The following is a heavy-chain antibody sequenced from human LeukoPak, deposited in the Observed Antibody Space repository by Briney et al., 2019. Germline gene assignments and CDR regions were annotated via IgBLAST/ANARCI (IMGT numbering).Heavy chain of an antibody. CDR3: ARDEMRYYYGSGSHRGFDY. CDR2: IYYSGST. V-gene: IGHV4-30-4*01. CDR1: GGSISSGDYY. D-gene: IGHD3-10*01. J-gene: IGHJ4*02. Sequence: PSQTLSLTCTVSGGSISSGDYYWSWIRQPPGKGLEWIGYIYYSGSTYYNPSLKSRVTISVDTSKNQFSLKLSPVTAADTAVYYCARDEMRYYYGSGSHRGFDYWGQGTLVTVSS.